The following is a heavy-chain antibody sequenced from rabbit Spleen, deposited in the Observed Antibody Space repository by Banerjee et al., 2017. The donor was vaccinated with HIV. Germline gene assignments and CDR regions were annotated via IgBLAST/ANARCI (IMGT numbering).Heavy chain of an antibody. D-gene: IGHD8-1*01. CDR1: GFSFSSSDY. CDR2: IAGSSSGFT. CDR3: ARDGAGGSYFAL. Sequence: QSLEESGGDLVKPGASLTLTCTASGFSFSSSDYMCWVRQAPGKGLEWISCIAGSSSGFTYSATWVNGRFTISKTSSTTVTLQMTSLTAADTATYFCARDGAGGSYFALWGPVTLVTVS. V-gene: IGHV1S40*01. J-gene: IGHJ6*01.